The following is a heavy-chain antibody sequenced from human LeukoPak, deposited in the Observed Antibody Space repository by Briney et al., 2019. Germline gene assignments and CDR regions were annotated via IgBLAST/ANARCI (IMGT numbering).Heavy chain of an antibody. CDR1: GFTFSSYA. J-gene: IGHJ4*02. V-gene: IGHV3-23*01. CDR3: AKNRGGSYYSGSDY. Sequence: PGGPLRLSCAASGFTFSSYAMNWVRQAPGKGLEWVSAVRGSDAGKSYADSVEGRFTISRDNSKNTLYLQMNSLRAEDTAVYYCAKNRGGSYYSGSDYWGQGTLVTVSS. CDR2: VRGSDAGK. D-gene: IGHD1-26*01.